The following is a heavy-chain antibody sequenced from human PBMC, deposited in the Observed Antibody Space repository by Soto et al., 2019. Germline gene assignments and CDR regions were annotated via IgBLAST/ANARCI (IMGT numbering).Heavy chain of an antibody. J-gene: IGHJ4*02. Sequence: EVQLLESGGGLVQPGGSLRLSCAASGFTFSSYDMSWVRQAPGKGLEWVSAISGSGVSTYYADSVKGRFTSSRDNSKNTLYLQMNSRRAEDTAVYYCAKGSGWLLYSRGRPEYWGQGTLGTVSS. V-gene: IGHV3-23*01. CDR2: ISGSGVST. D-gene: IGHD6-19*01. CDR3: AKGSGWLLYSRGRPEY. CDR1: GFTFSSYD.